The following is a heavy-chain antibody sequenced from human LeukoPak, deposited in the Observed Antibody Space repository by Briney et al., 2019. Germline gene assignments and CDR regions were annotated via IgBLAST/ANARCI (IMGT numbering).Heavy chain of an antibody. CDR1: GGSISSHY. Sequence: SETLSLTCTVSGGSISSHYWNWIRQPPGKGLEWIWYIYYSGSTNYNPSLKSRRTISVDTSKNQCSLKMCSVTAADTAVYYCARGLGPGSGSYYKIFHFDYWGQGTLVTVSS. J-gene: IGHJ4*02. V-gene: IGHV4-59*11. CDR3: ARGLGPGSGSYYKIFHFDY. D-gene: IGHD3-10*01. CDR2: IYYSGST.